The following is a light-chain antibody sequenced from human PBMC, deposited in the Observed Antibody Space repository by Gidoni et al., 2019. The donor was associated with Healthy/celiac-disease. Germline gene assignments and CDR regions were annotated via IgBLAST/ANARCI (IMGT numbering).Light chain of an antibody. Sequence: EIVLTHSQATLSLSPGERATLSCRASQSVSSYLAWYQQKPGQAPRLLIYDASNRATGIPARFSGRGSGTDFTLTISSLEPEDFAVYYCQQRSNWPPLTFXGXTKVXIK. CDR2: DAS. V-gene: IGKV3-11*01. J-gene: IGKJ4*01. CDR1: QSVSSY. CDR3: QQRSNWPPLT.